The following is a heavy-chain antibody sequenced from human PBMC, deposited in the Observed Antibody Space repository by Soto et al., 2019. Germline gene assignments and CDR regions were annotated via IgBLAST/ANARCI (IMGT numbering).Heavy chain of an antibody. CDR1: GFTFSSYS. D-gene: IGHD6-13*01. V-gene: IGHV3-48*02. Sequence: EVQLVESGGGLVQPGGSLRLSCAASGFTFSSYSMNWVRQAPGKGLEWVSYISSSSSTIYYADSVKGRFTISRDNAKNSLYLQMNSLRDEDTAVYYCARDRYSSSWMRRGDYGMDVWGQGTTVTVSS. J-gene: IGHJ6*02. CDR2: ISSSSSTI. CDR3: ARDRYSSSWMRRGDYGMDV.